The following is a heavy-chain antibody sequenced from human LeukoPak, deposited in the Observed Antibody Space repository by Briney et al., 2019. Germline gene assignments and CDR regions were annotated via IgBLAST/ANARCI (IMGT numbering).Heavy chain of an antibody. CDR3: AGSSSWYYFKY. Sequence: GGSLRLSCAASGFSFSVCAMHWVRQAPGKGLEWVATISYDGNNKHYTDSVEGRFTISRGNSKNTLYLQMNTLKIEDTAMYYCAGSSSWYYFKYWGQGTLVTVSS. V-gene: IGHV3-30-3*01. CDR1: GFSFSVCA. J-gene: IGHJ4*02. CDR2: ISYDGNNK. D-gene: IGHD6-13*01.